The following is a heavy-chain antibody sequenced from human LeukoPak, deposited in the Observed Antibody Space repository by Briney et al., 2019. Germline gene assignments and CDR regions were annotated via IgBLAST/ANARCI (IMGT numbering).Heavy chain of an antibody. D-gene: IGHD5-12*01. CDR3: ARLGYIGYDIFDY. Sequence: GGSLRLSCAASGFTFSRYWMTWVRQAPGKGQSGLANIKQDGSEKYYVDSVKGRFTISRDNAKNSLYLQMNSLRAEDTAVYYCARLGYIGYDIFDYWGQGTLVTVSS. CDR1: GFTFSRYW. CDR2: IKQDGSEK. J-gene: IGHJ4*02. V-gene: IGHV3-7*04.